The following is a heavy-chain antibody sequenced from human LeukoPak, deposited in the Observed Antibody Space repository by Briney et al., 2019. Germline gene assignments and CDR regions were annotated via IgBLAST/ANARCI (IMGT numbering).Heavy chain of an antibody. CDR2: INQDGSEK. CDR3: AGAWSRVDGFDI. J-gene: IGHJ3*02. D-gene: IGHD2-8*02. V-gene: IGHV3-7*01. Sequence: PGGSLRPSCAASGFTFSSYWMSWVRQAPGKGLEWVANINQDGSEKYYVDSVKGRFTVSRDNAKNSVYLQMNSLRTEDTAIYYCAGAWSRVDGFDIWGQGTMVTVSS. CDR1: GFTFSSYW.